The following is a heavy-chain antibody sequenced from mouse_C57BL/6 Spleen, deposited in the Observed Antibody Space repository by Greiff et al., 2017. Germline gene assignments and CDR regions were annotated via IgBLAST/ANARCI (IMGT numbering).Heavy chain of an antibody. D-gene: IGHD2-12*01. V-gene: IGHV5-4*03. Sequence: EVKLVESGGGLVKPGGSLKLSCAASGFTFSSYAMSWVRQTPEKRLEWVATISDGGSYTYYPDNVKGRFTISRDNAKNNLYLQMSHLKSEDTAMYYCARGLRYYAMDYWGQGTSVTVSS. CDR1: GFTFSSYA. J-gene: IGHJ4*01. CDR3: ARGLRYYAMDY. CDR2: ISDGGSYT.